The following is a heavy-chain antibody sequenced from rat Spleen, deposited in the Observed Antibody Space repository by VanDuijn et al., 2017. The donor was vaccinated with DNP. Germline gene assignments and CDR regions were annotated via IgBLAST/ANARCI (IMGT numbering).Heavy chain of an antibody. J-gene: IGHJ2*01. CDR1: GLTFSDYG. CDR3: ARPDY. CDR2: ISYDGGST. Sequence: EVQLVESGGGLVRPGRSLKLSCTASGLTFSDYGMAWVRQAPKKGLEWVATISYDGGSTYYRDSVKGRFTVSRDNAKSTLYLQMDSLKSEDTATYYCARPDYWGQGVMVTVSS. V-gene: IGHV5-7*01.